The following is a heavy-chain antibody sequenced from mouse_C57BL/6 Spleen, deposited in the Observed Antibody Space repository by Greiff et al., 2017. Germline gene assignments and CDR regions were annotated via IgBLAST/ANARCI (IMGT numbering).Heavy chain of an antibody. D-gene: IGHD1-1*01. J-gene: IGHJ1*03. V-gene: IGHV1-39*01. CDR3: AREMTTVPRRYFDF. Sequence: EVQLQQSGPELVKPGASVTISCKASGYSFTDYNMNWVKQSNGKSLEWIGVINPNYGTTSYNQKFKGKATLTVDQSSSTAYMQLNSLTSEDSAVYYCAREMTTVPRRYFDFWGTGTTVTVAS. CDR2: INPNYGTT. CDR1: GYSFTDYN.